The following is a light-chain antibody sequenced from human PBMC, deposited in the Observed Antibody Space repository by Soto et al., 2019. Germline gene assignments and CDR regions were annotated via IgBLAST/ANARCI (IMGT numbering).Light chain of an antibody. CDR2: NAS. V-gene: IGKV1-9*01. J-gene: IGKJ5*01. Sequence: EIHLTQSPSFLSASLGDIVTITFRAIQGISNYLAWYQQKPVKAPNLLIHNASTLQSGVTSRFSGSGSGTESTPTISRLQHEDFATYSSQQRNSYPLTFGQGTRLEIK. CDR1: QGISNY. CDR3: QQRNSYPLT.